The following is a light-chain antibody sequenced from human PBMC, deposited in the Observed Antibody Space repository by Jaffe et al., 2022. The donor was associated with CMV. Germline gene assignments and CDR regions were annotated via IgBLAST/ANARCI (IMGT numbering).Light chain of an antibody. CDR3: QSADRSNKV. CDR1: ALSKQT. Sequence: SFELTQPPSVSVSPGQTARITCSGDALSKQTANWYQQKPGQAPVLVIHKDTERPSGIPERFSGSTSGTTVTLTISGVQAGDEADYYCQSADRSNKVFGGGTKLTVL. CDR2: KDT. V-gene: IGLV3-25*03. J-gene: IGLJ2*01.